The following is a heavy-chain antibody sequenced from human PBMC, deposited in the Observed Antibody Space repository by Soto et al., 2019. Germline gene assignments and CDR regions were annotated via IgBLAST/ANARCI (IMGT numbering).Heavy chain of an antibody. V-gene: IGHV1-46*01. D-gene: IGHD2-2*01. CDR3: ARDDVQAAMTVSAY. J-gene: IGHJ4*02. Sequence: QVQLVQSGAEVKKPGASVKVSCKASGYTFTTYYMHWVRQAPGQGLEWMGIINPSTGSTVYTQKFQGRVTLTRDTSTSTVYMELTSLTSDDTAVYYCARDDVQAAMTVSAYWGQGTLVTVSS. CDR2: INPSTGST. CDR1: GYTFTTYY.